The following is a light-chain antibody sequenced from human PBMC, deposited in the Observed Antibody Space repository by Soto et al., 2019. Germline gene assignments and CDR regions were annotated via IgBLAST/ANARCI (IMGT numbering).Light chain of an antibody. V-gene: IGLV2-14*03. CDR1: SSDVGGYNS. J-gene: IGLJ1*01. Sequence: LTQPASVSGSPGQSITISCTGTSSDVGGYNSVSWYQQHPGKAPKLMIYEVSHRPSGVSNRFSGSKSANTASLTISGLQAEDEADYYCSSFTTSTTSVFGTGTKVTVL. CDR2: EVS. CDR3: SSFTTSTTSV.